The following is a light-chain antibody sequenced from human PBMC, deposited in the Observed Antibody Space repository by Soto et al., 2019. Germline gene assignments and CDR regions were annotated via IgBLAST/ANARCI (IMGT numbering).Light chain of an antibody. V-gene: IGKV1-27*01. Sequence: DVQMTQSPSSLSAFVGDRVTITCRASQGIAPYLAWFQQKPGKVPKLLIYATSTLQSGVPSRFSGSGSGTDFTLIISSLQPEDVANYYCQKYNSAPLTFGGGTKVEIK. CDR2: ATS. J-gene: IGKJ4*01. CDR3: QKYNSAPLT. CDR1: QGIAPY.